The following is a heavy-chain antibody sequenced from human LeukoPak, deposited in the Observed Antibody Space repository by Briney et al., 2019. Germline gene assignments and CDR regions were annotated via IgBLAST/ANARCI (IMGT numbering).Heavy chain of an antibody. Sequence: SETLSLTCAVYGGSFSGYYWSWIRQPPGKGLEWIGEINHSGSTNYNPSLKSRVTISVDTSKNQFSLKLSSVTAADTAVYYCHYSSRPRYYYGMDVWGKGTTVTVSS. V-gene: IGHV4-34*01. CDR3: HYSSRPRYYYGMDV. D-gene: IGHD6-13*01. CDR2: INHSGST. CDR1: GGSFSGYY. J-gene: IGHJ6*04.